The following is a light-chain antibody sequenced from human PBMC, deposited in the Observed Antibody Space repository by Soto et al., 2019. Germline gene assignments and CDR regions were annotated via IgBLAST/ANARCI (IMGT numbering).Light chain of an antibody. V-gene: IGKV3-11*01. J-gene: IGKJ1*01. CDR3: QQRSNLPRT. Sequence: EIVLTQSPATLSLSPGERATLSCRASQSVTTLLAWYQQKPGQAPRLLIQDASNRATGIPPRFSGSGSGTDFTLTISSLEPQDSAVYYCQQRSNLPRTFGQGTKVEIK. CDR1: QSVTTL. CDR2: DAS.